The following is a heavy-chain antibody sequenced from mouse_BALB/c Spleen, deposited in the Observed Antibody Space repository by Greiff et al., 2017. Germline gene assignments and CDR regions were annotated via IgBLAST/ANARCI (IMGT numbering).Heavy chain of an antibody. D-gene: IGHD3-3*01. CDR2: ISSGSSTI. J-gene: IGHJ2*01. CDR3: ARYRGWVDY. CDR1: GFTFSSFG. V-gene: IGHV5-17*02. Sequence: EVQRVESGGGLVQPGGSRKLSCAASGFTFSSFGMHWVRQAPEKGLEWVAYISSGSSTIYYADTVKGRFTISRDNPKNTLFLQLTSLRSEDTAMYYCARYRGWVDYWGQGTTLTVSS.